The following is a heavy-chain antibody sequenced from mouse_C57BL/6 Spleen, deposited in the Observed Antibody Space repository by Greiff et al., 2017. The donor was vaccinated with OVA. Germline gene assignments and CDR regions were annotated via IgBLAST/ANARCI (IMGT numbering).Heavy chain of an antibody. CDR1: GYTFTSYG. CDR3: ARGVAAQATESAMDY. Sequence: ESGAELARPGASVKLSCKASGYTFTSYGISWVKQRTGQGLEWIGEIYPRSGNTYYNEKFKGKATLTADKSSSTAYMELRSLTSEDSAVYFCARGVAAQATESAMDYWGQGTSVTVSS. CDR2: IYPRSGNT. D-gene: IGHD3-2*02. V-gene: IGHV1-81*01. J-gene: IGHJ4*01.